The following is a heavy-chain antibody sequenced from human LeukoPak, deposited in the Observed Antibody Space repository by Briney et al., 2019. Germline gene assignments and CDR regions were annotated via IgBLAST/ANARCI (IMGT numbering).Heavy chain of an antibody. CDR1: GFAFKDYA. Sequence: GRSLRLSCAASGFAFKDYAVHWVRQAPGKGLEWVSGISWNSGNIGYADSVKGRSIISRGNAKNSLYLQMNSLRPEDTALYYCAKELGGLEDFWGQGTLVTVSS. D-gene: IGHD3-3*01. V-gene: IGHV3-9*01. J-gene: IGHJ4*02. CDR3: AKELGGLEDF. CDR2: ISWNSGNI.